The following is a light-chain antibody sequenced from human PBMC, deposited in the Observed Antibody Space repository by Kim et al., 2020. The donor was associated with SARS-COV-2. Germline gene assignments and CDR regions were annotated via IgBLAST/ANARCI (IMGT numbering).Light chain of an antibody. Sequence: GQRVTISCSGSSSNIVSNSVNWYQRVPGTAPKVLIYNNNQRPSGVPDRFSASKSGTSASLAISGLQSEDEADYYCASWDDTLSGWVFAGGTQLTVL. CDR1: SSNIVSNS. CDR3: ASWDDTLSGWV. J-gene: IGLJ3*02. CDR2: NNN. V-gene: IGLV1-44*01.